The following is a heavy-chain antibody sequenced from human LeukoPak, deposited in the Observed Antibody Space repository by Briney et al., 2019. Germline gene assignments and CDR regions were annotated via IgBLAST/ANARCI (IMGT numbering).Heavy chain of an antibody. D-gene: IGHD1-14*01. J-gene: IGHJ3*02. CDR3: ARGTEGAVDN. Sequence: GGSLRLSCAASRFTFSSYSMNWVRQAPGTELEWVSSISSSSSYIYYADSVKGRFTSSRDNAKNTLYLLTNSLRAEDTAVYDCARGTEGAVDNWGQGTMVTVSS. V-gene: IGHV3-21*01. CDR2: ISSSSSYI. CDR1: RFTFSSYS.